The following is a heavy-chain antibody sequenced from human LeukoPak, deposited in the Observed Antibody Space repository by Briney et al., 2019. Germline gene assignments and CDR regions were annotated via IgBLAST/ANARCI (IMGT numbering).Heavy chain of an antibody. Sequence: SETLSLTCAVYGGSFSGYYWSWIRQPPGKGLEWIGEINHSGSTNYNPSLKSRVTISVDTSKNQFSLKLSSVTAADTAVYYCARHWAAPASYYYYYYYMDVWGKGTTVTVSS. CDR3: ARHWAAPASYYYYYYYMDV. CDR2: INHSGST. D-gene: IGHD6-6*01. CDR1: GGSFSGYY. J-gene: IGHJ6*03. V-gene: IGHV4-34*01.